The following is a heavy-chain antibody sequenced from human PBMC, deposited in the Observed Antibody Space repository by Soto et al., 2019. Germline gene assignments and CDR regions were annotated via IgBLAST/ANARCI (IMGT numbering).Heavy chain of an antibody. D-gene: IGHD3-3*01. CDR1: GYSFTSYW. Sequence: GESLKISCKGCGYSFTSYWISWVRQMPGKGLEWMGRIDPSDSYTNYSPSFQGHVTISADKSISTAYLQWSSLKASDTAMYYCARRGPYYDFWSAQRDDYYGMDVWGQGTTVTVSS. CDR2: IDPSDSYT. V-gene: IGHV5-10-1*01. CDR3: ARRGPYYDFWSAQRDDYYGMDV. J-gene: IGHJ6*02.